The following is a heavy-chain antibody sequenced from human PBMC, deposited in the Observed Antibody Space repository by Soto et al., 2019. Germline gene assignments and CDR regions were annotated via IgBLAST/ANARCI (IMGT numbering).Heavy chain of an antibody. CDR1: GGSISSSSYY. CDR3: ARSPYYYGSGSYHNFGWFDP. CDR2: IYYSGST. D-gene: IGHD3-10*01. J-gene: IGHJ5*02. V-gene: IGHV4-39*01. Sequence: SETLSLTCTVSGGSISSSSYYWGWIRQPPGKGLEWIGSIYYSGSTYYNPSLKSRVTISVDTSKNQFSLKLSSVTAADTAVYYCARSPYYYGSGSYHNFGWFDPWGQGTLVTVS.